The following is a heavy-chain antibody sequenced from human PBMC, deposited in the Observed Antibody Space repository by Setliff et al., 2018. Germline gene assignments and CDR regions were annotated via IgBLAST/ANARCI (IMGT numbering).Heavy chain of an antibody. Sequence: PGGSLRLSCAASGFTFSSYSLNWVRQAPGKGLEWVSSISSSSSYIYYADPVQGRFTISRDNAKNSLYLQMNSLRAEDTAVYYCARAADSYGPPRSYMDVWGKGTTVTVSS. D-gene: IGHD5-18*01. CDR1: GFTFSSYS. CDR2: ISSSSSYI. J-gene: IGHJ6*03. CDR3: ARAADSYGPPRSYMDV. V-gene: IGHV3-21*01.